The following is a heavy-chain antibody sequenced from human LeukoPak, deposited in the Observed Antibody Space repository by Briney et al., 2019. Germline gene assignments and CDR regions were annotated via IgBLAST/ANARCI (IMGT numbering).Heavy chain of an antibody. D-gene: IGHD3-9*01. J-gene: IGHJ3*02. V-gene: IGHV1-2*02. CDR3: AREGVLRYFDWLPTDAFDI. CDR2: INPNSGGT. CDR1: GYTFTGYY. Sequence: ASVNVSCKASGYTFTGYYMHWVRQAPGQGLEWMGWINPNSGGTNYAQKFQGRVTMTRDTSISTAYMELSRLRSDDTAVYYCAREGVLRYFDWLPTDAFDIWGQGTMVTVSS.